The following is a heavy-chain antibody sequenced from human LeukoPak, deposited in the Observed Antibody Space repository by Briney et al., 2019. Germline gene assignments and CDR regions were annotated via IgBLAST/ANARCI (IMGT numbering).Heavy chain of an antibody. D-gene: IGHD6-19*01. CDR1: GFTFSSYS. Sequence: GGSLRLSCAASGFTFSSYSMSRVRQAPGKGLEWVSSISSSSSYIYYADSVKGRFTISRDNAKNSLYLQMNSLRAEDTAVYFCASDRKWLVRGENYWGQGTLVTVSS. V-gene: IGHV3-21*01. CDR2: ISSSSSYI. J-gene: IGHJ4*02. CDR3: ASDRKWLVRGENY.